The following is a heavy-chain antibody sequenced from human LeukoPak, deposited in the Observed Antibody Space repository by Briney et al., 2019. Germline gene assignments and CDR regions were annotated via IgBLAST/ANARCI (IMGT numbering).Heavy chain of an antibody. V-gene: IGHV3-48*03. Sequence: GGSLRLSCAASGFTFSSYEMNWVRQAPGKGLEWVSYISSSGSTIYYAGSVKGRFTISRDNAKNSLYLQMNSLRAEDTAVYYCATQYSSDSFDYWGQGTLVTVSS. D-gene: IGHD6-19*01. CDR3: ATQYSSDSFDY. J-gene: IGHJ4*02. CDR1: GFTFSSYE. CDR2: ISSSGSTI.